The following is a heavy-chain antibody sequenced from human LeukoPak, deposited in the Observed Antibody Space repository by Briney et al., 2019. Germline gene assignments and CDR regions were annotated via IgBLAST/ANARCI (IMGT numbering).Heavy chain of an antibody. CDR2: IYNNENT. Sequence: RSETLSLTCTVSGGSINSNYWSWIRQPAGKGLEWIGRIYNNENTNYNPSLKSRVTMSVDTSKNQVSLKLSSVTAADTAVYYCAKGPAVGTPRGFDPWGQGTLVTVPS. CDR1: GGSINSNY. CDR3: AKGPAVGTPRGFDP. J-gene: IGHJ5*02. D-gene: IGHD6-13*01. V-gene: IGHV4-4*07.